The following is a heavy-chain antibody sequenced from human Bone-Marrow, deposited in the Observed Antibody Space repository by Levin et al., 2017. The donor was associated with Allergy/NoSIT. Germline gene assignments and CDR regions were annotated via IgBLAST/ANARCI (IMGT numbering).Heavy chain of an antibody. Sequence: PGESLKISCAASGFTFANAWMNWVRQGPGKGLEWVGRIKSQSDGGTADYASPVKGRFTISRDDSRNTLSLEMNSLKIEDSGVYYCTPWNNWSEPWGQGTVVTVSA. CDR3: TPWNNWSEP. J-gene: IGHJ5*02. V-gene: IGHV3-15*07. CDR2: IKSQSDGGTA. CDR1: GFTFANAW. D-gene: IGHD3-3*01.